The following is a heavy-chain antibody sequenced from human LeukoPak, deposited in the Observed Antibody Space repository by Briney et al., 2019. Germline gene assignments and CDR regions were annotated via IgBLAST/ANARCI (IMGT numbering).Heavy chain of an antibody. V-gene: IGHV4-59*02. CDR1: GGSVTSYY. J-gene: IGHJ4*02. Sequence: PSETLSLTCTVSGGSVTSYYWSWIRQPPGKGLEWIGYLYYSGATNYNPSLKSRVTISVDTSRNRFSLKLNSVTAADTAVYYCATYYYDSSGMRAYWGQGTLVTVSS. CDR3: ATYYYDSSGMRAY. CDR2: LYYSGAT. D-gene: IGHD3-22*01.